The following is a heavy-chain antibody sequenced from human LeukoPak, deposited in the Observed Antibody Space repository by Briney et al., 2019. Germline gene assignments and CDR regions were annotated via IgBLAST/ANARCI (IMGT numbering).Heavy chain of an antibody. V-gene: IGHV5-51*01. CDR1: GSKFTSYW. D-gene: IGHD5-18*01. CDR2: IYPGDSGT. J-gene: IGHJ4*02. Sequence: GASLQISCKVSGSKFTSYWVGWVRQLPGTGLEWMGIIYPGDSGTRYSPSFQGQVTISADKSISTAYLQWSSLKASDTAMYFCARAGYSYGKYFEYWGQGTLVTVSA. CDR3: ARAGYSYGKYFEY.